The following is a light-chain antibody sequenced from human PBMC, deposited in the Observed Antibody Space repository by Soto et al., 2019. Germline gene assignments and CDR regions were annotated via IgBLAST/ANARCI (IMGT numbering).Light chain of an antibody. CDR2: EVS. CDR3: TSYVGGNNHYV. V-gene: IGLV2-8*01. CDR1: SSDVGGYNY. Sequence: QSVLTQPPSASGSPGQSVTIAYTGTSSDVGGYNYVSWYQQHPGKAPKVVIYEVSKRPSGVPDRFSGSKSGNTASLTVSGLQAEDEADYYCTSYVGGNNHYVFGTGTKVTVL. J-gene: IGLJ1*01.